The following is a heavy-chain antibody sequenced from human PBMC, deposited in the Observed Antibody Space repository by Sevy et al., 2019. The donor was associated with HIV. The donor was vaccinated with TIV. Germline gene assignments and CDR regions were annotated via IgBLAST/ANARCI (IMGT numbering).Heavy chain of an antibody. CDR2: IWYDGSNK. CDR3: ARDTEITRIVRDY. CDR1: GFTFSSYG. Sequence: GGSLRLSCTASGFTFSSYGMHWVRQAPGKGLEWVAVIWYDGSNKYYADSVKGRFTISRDNSKNTLYLQMNSLRAEDTAVYYCARDTEITRIVRDYWGQGTLVTVSS. D-gene: IGHD3-22*01. V-gene: IGHV3-33*01. J-gene: IGHJ4*02.